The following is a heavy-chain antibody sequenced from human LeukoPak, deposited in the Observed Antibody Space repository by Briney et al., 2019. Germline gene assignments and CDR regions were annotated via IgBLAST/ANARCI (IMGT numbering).Heavy chain of an antibody. D-gene: IGHD3-10*01. V-gene: IGHV4-59*01. J-gene: IGHJ4*02. CDR2: IYQSGNT. CDR1: GDSIRNFY. CDR3: ARATYGSGSYYVVNFDY. Sequence: PSETLSLTCTVSGDSIRNFYWNWIRQSPGRGLEWIGDIYQSGNTNYNPSLKSRLTMSIDTSKNQFSLNLNSVTAADTAVYYCARATYGSGSYYVVNFDYWGQGTLVTVSS.